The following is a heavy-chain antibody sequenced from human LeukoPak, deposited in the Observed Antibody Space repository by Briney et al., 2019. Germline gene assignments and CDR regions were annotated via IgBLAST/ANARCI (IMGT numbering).Heavy chain of an antibody. Sequence: GGSLRLSCTASGFTFSNYALSWVRQAPGKGLEWAVSGSGANTYYADSVKGRFTISRDNSKNTVFLQMNSLRAEDTAVYYCAKDRDPLSSSGWPWAYFDYWGQGIMVIVSS. V-gene: IGHV3-23*01. D-gene: IGHD6-19*01. J-gene: IGHJ4*02. CDR1: GFTFSNYA. CDR2: SGSGANT. CDR3: AKDRDPLSSSGWPWAYFDY.